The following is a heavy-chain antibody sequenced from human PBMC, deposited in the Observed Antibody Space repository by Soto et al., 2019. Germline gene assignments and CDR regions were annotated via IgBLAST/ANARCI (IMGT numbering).Heavy chain of an antibody. J-gene: IGHJ4*02. D-gene: IGHD1-26*01. Sequence: QVQLVESGGGVVQPGRSLRLSCAASGFNVSAYTMHWVRQAPGKGLEWVAAISSDGKHKYYTDSVKGRFTISRDTSTHTLYLQMNSLRAEDTAVYYCARWEQPLFDYWGQGTLVTVSS. CDR3: ARWEQPLFDY. V-gene: IGHV3-30*04. CDR2: ISSDGKHK. CDR1: GFNVSAYT.